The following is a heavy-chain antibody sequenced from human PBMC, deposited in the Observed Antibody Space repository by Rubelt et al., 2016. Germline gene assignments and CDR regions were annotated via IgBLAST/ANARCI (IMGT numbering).Heavy chain of an antibody. J-gene: IGHJ4*02. Sequence: VHLVESGGGLIQPGASLRLSCAASGFVFKTYAMHWVRQAPGKGLEWVAFLSFDGAETHYADSVKGRFTISRDNSKSTLFLQMNSLRAEDTAVYYCAKGDGSGSYYNNYWGQGTLVTVSS. CDR1: GFVFKTYA. CDR2: LSFDGAET. V-gene: IGHV3-30*18. D-gene: IGHD3-10*01. CDR3: AKGDGSGSYYNNY.